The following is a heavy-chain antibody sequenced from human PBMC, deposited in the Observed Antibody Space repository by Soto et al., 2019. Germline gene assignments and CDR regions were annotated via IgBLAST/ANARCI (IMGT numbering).Heavy chain of an antibody. V-gene: IGHV1-18*01. CDR2: ISSYDDKT. Sequence: QVQLVQSGAEVKKPGASVKVSCKTSGYPFTSYGINWVRQAPGQVPEWIGWISSYDDKTIYSQKFQGRVTLTADTSTTTAYMELRGLGSDDTAVYYCARDRLIAVTGLLRNWGQGHMVTVSS. CDR1: GYPFTSYG. D-gene: IGHD6-19*01. J-gene: IGHJ4*02. CDR3: ARDRLIAVTGLLRN.